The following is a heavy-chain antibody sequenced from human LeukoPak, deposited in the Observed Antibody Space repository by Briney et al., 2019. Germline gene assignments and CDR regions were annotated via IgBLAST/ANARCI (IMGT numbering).Heavy chain of an antibody. D-gene: IGHD6-19*01. J-gene: IGHJ6*03. V-gene: IGHV3-20*04. Sequence: PGGSLRLSCAASGFTFDDYGMSWVRQAPGKGLEWVSGINWNGGSTGYADSVKGRFTISRDNAKNSLYLQMNSLRAEDTASYYCARGAGTFYYYYYMDVWGKGTTVTVSS. CDR1: GFTFDDYG. CDR2: INWNGGST. CDR3: ARGAGTFYYYYYMDV.